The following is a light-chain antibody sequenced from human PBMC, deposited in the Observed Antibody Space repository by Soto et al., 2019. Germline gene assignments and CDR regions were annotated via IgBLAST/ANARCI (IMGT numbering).Light chain of an antibody. Sequence: EIVMTQSPVTLSVSPGERATLSCRASQSIRSNLAWYQQKPGQAPRLLIYATSTRAPGIPDRFSGSGSATDFSLIISRLEPEDSAVYYCQHLGYPQWTFGRGTKVDI. CDR1: QSIRSN. CDR3: QHLGYPQWT. V-gene: IGKV3D-15*01. J-gene: IGKJ1*01. CDR2: ATS.